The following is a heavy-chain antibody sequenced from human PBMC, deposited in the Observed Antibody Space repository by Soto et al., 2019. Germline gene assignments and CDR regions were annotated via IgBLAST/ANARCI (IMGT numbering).Heavy chain of an antibody. J-gene: IGHJ4*01. V-gene: IGHV1-69*08. CDR2: VIPILGVV. D-gene: IGHD4-17*01. CDR3: ARESVGDYPLRDY. CDR1: GGYYRSYT. Sequence: QVQVVQSGAEVKKPGSSVKVSCKASGGYYRSYTITWVRQAPGQGLEWMGRVIPILGVVNYAQKFQGKVTITADKSTRTAYMELSSLRSDVTVVYYCARESVGDYPLRDYLGQGTLVTVSS.